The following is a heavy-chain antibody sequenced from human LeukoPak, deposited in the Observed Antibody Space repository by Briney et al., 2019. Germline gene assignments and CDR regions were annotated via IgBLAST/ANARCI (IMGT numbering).Heavy chain of an antibody. CDR3: ARDPGYYDSSGTVFDI. V-gene: IGHV1-69*13. CDR2: IIPIFGTA. D-gene: IGHD3-22*01. Sequence: GASVKVSCKASGGTFSSYAISWLRQPPGQGLEWMGGIIPIFGTANYAQKFQGRVTITADESTSTAYMELSSLRSEDTAVYYCARDPGYYDSSGTVFDIWGQGTMVTVSS. J-gene: IGHJ3*02. CDR1: GGTFSSYA.